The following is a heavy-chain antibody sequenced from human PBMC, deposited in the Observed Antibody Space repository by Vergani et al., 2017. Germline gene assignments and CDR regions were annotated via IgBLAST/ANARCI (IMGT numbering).Heavy chain of an antibody. V-gene: IGHV3-23*04. CDR1: GFTFSSYA. CDR2: ISGSGGST. D-gene: IGHD3-22*01. J-gene: IGHJ4*02. Sequence: EVQLVESGGGLVQPGGSLRLSCAASGFTFSSYAMTWVRLAPGKGLQWVSAISGSGGSTYYADSVKGRFTISRDNSKNTLYLQMNSLRAEDTAVYYCAKDESSGNKGGYYFDCWGQGILVTGSS. CDR3: AKDESSGNKGGYYFDC.